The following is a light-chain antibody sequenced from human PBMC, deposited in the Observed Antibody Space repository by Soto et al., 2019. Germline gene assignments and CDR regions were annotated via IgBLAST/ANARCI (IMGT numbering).Light chain of an antibody. CDR3: QQYGSSPPYT. J-gene: IGKJ2*01. CDR2: GAS. V-gene: IGKV3-20*01. CDR1: QSGSISY. Sequence: EIVGTQSPGTLSLSPGERATLSCRASQSGSISYLAWYQQKPDQAPRLLIYGASSSDTGIPDRLSGIGSGTDFNLTISRLEPEYLAVYYFQQYGSSPPYTFGQGTKREIK.